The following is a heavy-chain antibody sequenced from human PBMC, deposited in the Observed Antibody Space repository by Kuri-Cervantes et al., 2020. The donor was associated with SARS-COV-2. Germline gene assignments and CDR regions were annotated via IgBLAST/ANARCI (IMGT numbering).Heavy chain of an antibody. CDR3: AKDFGVVIIDDLLDY. Sequence: GESLKISCAASGFTFSSYGMHWVRQAPGKGLEWVAVISYDGSNKYYADSVKGRFTISRDNSKNTLYLQMNRLRAEDTAVYYCAKDFGVVIIDDLLDYWGQGTLVTVSS. D-gene: IGHD3-3*01. CDR2: ISYDGSNK. J-gene: IGHJ4*02. V-gene: IGHV3-30*18. CDR1: GFTFSSYG.